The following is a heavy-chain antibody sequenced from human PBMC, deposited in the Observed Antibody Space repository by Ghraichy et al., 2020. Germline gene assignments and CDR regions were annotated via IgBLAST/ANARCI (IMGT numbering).Heavy chain of an antibody. CDR3: AKDFVGSGDYYYYGMDV. Sequence: GGSLRLSCAASGFTFSSYAMSWVRQAPGNGLEWVSAISGSGGSTYYADSVKGRFTISRDNSKNTLYLQMNSLRAEDTAVYYCAKDFVGSGDYYYYGMDVWGQGTTVTVSS. CDR2: ISGSGGST. V-gene: IGHV3-23*01. J-gene: IGHJ6*02. CDR1: GFTFSSYA. D-gene: IGHD6-19*01.